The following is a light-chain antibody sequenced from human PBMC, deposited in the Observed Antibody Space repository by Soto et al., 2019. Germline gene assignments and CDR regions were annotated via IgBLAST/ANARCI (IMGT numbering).Light chain of an antibody. CDR3: QQYKTT. J-gene: IGKJ3*01. CDR1: QTINNW. V-gene: IGKV1-5*03. CDR2: KTS. Sequence: DILLTQSPSTLSASLGDRVTVTCRTSQTINNWLAWYQQKPGKAPKLLIHKTSILESGVPSRFSGNGSGTEFTLTISSLQPDDVATYYCQQYKTTFGPGTKVDIK.